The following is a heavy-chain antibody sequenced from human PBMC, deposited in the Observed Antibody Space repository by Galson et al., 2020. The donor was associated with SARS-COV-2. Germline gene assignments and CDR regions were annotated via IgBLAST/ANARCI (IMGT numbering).Heavy chain of an antibody. J-gene: IGHJ5*02. CDR3: ARDATSSGWYNWVDP. CDR1: GGSIRSSNYY. D-gene: IGHD6-19*01. Sequence: SETLSLTCTVSGGSIRSSNYYWGWIRQPPGKGLEWIGSVLNSGTTHYSPSLQSRVTISVDTSKNQFSLNLNSVTAADTAMYYCARDATSSGWYNWVDPWGQGTLVTVSS. V-gene: IGHV4-39*07. CDR2: VLNSGTT.